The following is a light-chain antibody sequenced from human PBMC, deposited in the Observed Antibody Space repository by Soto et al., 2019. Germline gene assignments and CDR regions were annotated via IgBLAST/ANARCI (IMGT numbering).Light chain of an antibody. J-gene: IGKJ1*01. CDR1: QSVSSSY. Sequence: EIVLTQSPGALSLSPGERATLSCGASQSVSSSYLAWYQQKPGQAPRLLIYGASTRATGIPDRFSGSGSGKGLHLPISRLEAGDFAVYYCQRYGSLPRTVRQGTKVEIK. V-gene: IGKV3-20*01. CDR2: GAS. CDR3: QRYGSLPRT.